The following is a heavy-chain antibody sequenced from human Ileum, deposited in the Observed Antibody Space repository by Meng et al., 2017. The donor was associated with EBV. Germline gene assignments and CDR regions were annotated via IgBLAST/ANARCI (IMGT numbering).Heavy chain of an antibody. V-gene: IGHV4-4*02. J-gene: IGHJ4*02. Sequence: VRLLAPGPGLAKPSGTLSLTCAVSGGSISSSNWWSWVRQPPGKGLEWIGEIYHSGSTNYNPFLKSRVTISVDKSKNQFSLNLSSVTAADTAVYYCARVGQWLPIDYWGQGTLVTVSS. CDR1: GGSISSSNW. D-gene: IGHD6-19*01. CDR3: ARVGQWLPIDY. CDR2: IYHSGST.